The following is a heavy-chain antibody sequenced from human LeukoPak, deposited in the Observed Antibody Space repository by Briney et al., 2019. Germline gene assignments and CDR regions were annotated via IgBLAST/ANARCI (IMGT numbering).Heavy chain of an antibody. CDR3: ARDQRTPYYYYYMDV. V-gene: IGHV4-38-2*02. Sequence: PSETLSLTCAVSGYSITSGYYWGWIRQPPGKGLDWIGTIYHSGSTYYNPSLKSRVTISVDTSKNQFSLKLSSVTAADTAVYYCARDQRTPYYYYYMDVWGKGTTVTVSS. J-gene: IGHJ6*03. CDR1: GYSITSGYY. CDR2: IYHSGST.